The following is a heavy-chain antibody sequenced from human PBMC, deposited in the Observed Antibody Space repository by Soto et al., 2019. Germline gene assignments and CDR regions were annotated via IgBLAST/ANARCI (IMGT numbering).Heavy chain of an antibody. Sequence: SQTLSLTCAISGDSVSGNSAAWNWIRQSPSRGLEWLGRTYYRSRWYNDYAVSVKSRITINPDTSKNQFSLQLNSVTPEDTAVYYCAREPPYCSSTSCYGLGFDYWGQGTLVTVSS. V-gene: IGHV6-1*01. CDR2: TYYRSRWYN. J-gene: IGHJ4*02. D-gene: IGHD2-2*01. CDR1: GDSVSGNSAA. CDR3: AREPPYCSSTSCYGLGFDY.